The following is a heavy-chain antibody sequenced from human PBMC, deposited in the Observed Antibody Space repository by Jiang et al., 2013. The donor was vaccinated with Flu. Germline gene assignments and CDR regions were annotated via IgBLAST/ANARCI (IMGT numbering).Heavy chain of an antibody. CDR3: ARGRGPSSGWYPPLFDY. Sequence: LLKPSETLSLICTVSGGSISRSIYYWGWIRQPPGKGLEWIGNINYSGNTYSNPSLKSRVTISVDTSKNQFSLRLSSVTAADTAVYYCARGRGPSSGWYPPLFDYWGQGTLVTASS. V-gene: IGHV4-39*07. CDR2: INYSGNT. CDR1: GGSISRSIYY. D-gene: IGHD6-19*01. J-gene: IGHJ4*02.